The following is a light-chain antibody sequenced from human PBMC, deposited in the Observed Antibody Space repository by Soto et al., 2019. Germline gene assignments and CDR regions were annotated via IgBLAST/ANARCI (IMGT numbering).Light chain of an antibody. CDR1: SSDVGGYNY. CDR2: EVS. V-gene: IGLV2-14*01. Sequence: QSVLTLPASVSGSPGQSITISCTGTSSDVGGYNYVSWYQQHPGKAPKLMIYEVSNRPSGVSNRFSGSKSGNTASLTISGLQAEDEADYYCSSYTRSSTDCVFGPGTKVTXL. CDR3: SSYTRSSTDCV. J-gene: IGLJ1*01.